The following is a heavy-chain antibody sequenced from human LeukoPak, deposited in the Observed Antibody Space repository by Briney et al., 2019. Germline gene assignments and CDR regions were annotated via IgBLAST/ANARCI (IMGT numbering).Heavy chain of an antibody. CDR1: GDTFIDSY. D-gene: IGHD2-15*01. CDR3: AREGIYCSSGSCYWFDS. Sequence: ASVKVSCNASGDTFIDSYIHWVRQTPGQGLEWMGWINPNNGGTNYAQKFQGRVTMTSDTPISTAYMDLSSLRSDDSAVYYCAREGIYCSSGSCYWFDSWGQGTLVTVSS. CDR2: INPNNGGT. V-gene: IGHV1-2*02. J-gene: IGHJ5*01.